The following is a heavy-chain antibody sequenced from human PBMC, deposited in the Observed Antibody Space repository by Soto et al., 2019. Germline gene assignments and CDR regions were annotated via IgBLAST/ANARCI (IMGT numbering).Heavy chain of an antibody. CDR1: GFTFSSYA. CDR2: ISGSGLST. Sequence: EVQLLESGGGLVQPGGSLRLSCAASGFTFSSYAMSWVRQPPGKGLEWVSAISGSGLSTYYADSVKGRFTISRDNSTNTLYLQMNSLRPEDTAVYYCAKGRGTYSSSWVREDYWGQGTLVTVSS. J-gene: IGHJ4*02. CDR3: AKGRGTYSSSWVREDY. D-gene: IGHD6-13*01. V-gene: IGHV3-23*01.